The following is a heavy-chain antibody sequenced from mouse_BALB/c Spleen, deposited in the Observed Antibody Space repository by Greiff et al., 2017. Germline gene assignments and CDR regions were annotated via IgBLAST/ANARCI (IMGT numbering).Heavy chain of an antibody. Sequence: EVMLVESGGGLVQPGGSLKLSCAASGFTFSSYGMSWVRQTPDKRLELVATINSNGGSTYYPDSVKGRFTISRDNAKNTLYLQMSSLKSEDTAMYYCARDRGVRRFDGGGEGTTLAGAS. V-gene: IGHV5-6-3*01. J-gene: IGHJ2*01. CDR1: GFTFSSYG. CDR2: INSNGGST. D-gene: IGHD3-1*01. CDR3: ARDRGVRRFDG.